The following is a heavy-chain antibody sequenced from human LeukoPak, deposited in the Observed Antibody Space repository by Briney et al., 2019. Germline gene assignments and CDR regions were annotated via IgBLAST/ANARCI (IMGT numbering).Heavy chain of an antibody. CDR3: AREVPYSSTWYMQNPL. J-gene: IGHJ4*02. CDR1: GFIFSDYE. Sequence: PGGSLRLSCAASGFIFSDYEMNWVRQAPGKGLEWVSYINSGGDSIYYADSVKGRFTISRDNAKNSLYLQMNSLRAEDTAVYYCAREVPYSSTWYMQNPLWGQGTLVTVSS. V-gene: IGHV3-48*03. CDR2: INSGGDSI. D-gene: IGHD6-13*01.